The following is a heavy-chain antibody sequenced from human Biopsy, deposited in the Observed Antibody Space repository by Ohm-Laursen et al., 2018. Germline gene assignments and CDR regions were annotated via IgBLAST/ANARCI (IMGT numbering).Heavy chain of an antibody. CDR1: GFTFGHYA. V-gene: IGHV3-33*04. CDR2: IWYDGTNE. Sequence: SLRLSCAAPGFTFGHYAMHWVRQAPGKGLEWISLIWYDGTNEDYADSVKGRFTISRDNSKNTHYLQINTLTLEDTAFYYCARGLSSGWYGYFDVWGRGTLVTVSS. CDR3: ARGLSSGWYGYFDV. J-gene: IGHJ2*01. D-gene: IGHD6-19*01.